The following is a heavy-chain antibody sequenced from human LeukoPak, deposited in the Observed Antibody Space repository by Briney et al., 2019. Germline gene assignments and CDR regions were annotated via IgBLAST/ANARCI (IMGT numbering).Heavy chain of an antibody. CDR2: IYYSGST. Sequence: SETLSLTCTVSGGSIYSGDYYWSWIRQPPGKGLEWFGYIYYSGSTFYNPSLRRRVTISVDTSKNQFSLKLSSVTAADTAVYYCARGRVANGLDFDYWGQGTLVTVSS. V-gene: IGHV4-30-4*01. CDR1: GGSIYSGDYY. J-gene: IGHJ4*02. D-gene: IGHD3-3*01. CDR3: ARGRVANGLDFDY.